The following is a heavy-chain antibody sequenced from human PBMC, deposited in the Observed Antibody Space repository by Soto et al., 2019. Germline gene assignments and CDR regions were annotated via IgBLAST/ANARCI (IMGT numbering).Heavy chain of an antibody. D-gene: IGHD2-15*01. J-gene: IGHJ2*01. Sequence: SETLSLTCTVSGGYISSGGYYWSWIRQHPGKGLEWIGYIYYSGSTYYNPSLKSRVTISVDTSKNQFSLKLSSVTAADTAVYYCARGFKFRAAGWYFDLWGRGTLVTVSS. CDR3: ARGFKFRAAGWYFDL. CDR2: IYYSGST. V-gene: IGHV4-31*03. CDR1: GGYISSGGYY.